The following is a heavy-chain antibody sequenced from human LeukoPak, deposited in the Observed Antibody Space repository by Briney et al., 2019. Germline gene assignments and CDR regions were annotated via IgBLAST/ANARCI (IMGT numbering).Heavy chain of an antibody. CDR1: GGSFSGYY. CDR2: INHSGST. D-gene: IGHD4-23*01. CDR3: ARVDYGGNPAYFDY. V-gene: IGHV4-34*01. Sequence: SETLSLTCAVYGGSFSGYYWSWIRQPPGKGLEWIGEINHSGSTNYNPSLKSRVTISVDTSKNQFSLKLSSVTAADTAVYYCARVDYGGNPAYFDYWGQGTWSPSPQ. J-gene: IGHJ4*02.